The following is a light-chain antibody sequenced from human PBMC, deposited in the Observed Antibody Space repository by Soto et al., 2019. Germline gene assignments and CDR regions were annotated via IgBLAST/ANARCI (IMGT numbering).Light chain of an antibody. J-gene: IGLJ1*01. CDR2: DVT. CDR1: SSDVGGYNF. V-gene: IGLV2-14*01. CDR3: SSYTSSSTLV. Sequence: QSVLTQPASVSGTPGQSITIACTGTSSDVGGYNFVSWYQQHPGKAPELMIYDVTIRPLGVSSRFSGSKSGNTASLTISGLQAEDEADYYCSSYTSSSTLVFGTGTKLTVL.